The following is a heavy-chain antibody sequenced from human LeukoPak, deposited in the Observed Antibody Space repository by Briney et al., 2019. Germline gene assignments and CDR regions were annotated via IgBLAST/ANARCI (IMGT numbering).Heavy chain of an antibody. D-gene: IGHD6-19*01. Sequence: TGGSLRLSCAASGFTFSSYAMSWVRQAPGKGLEWVSAISGSGGSTYYADSVKGRCTISRDNSKNTLYLQMNSLRAEDTVVYYCAKDGWYAEYFQHWGQGTLVTVSS. J-gene: IGHJ1*01. CDR3: AKDGWYAEYFQH. V-gene: IGHV3-23*01. CDR2: ISGSGGST. CDR1: GFTFSSYA.